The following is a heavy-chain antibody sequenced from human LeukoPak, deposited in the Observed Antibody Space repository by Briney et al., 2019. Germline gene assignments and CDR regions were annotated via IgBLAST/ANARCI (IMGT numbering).Heavy chain of an antibody. CDR2: INYSGST. J-gene: IGHJ4*02. Sequence: SQTLSLTCTVSGGSINSGGHYWSWIRQHPGKGLEWIGYINYSGSTYYNPSLKSRVTISIDTSKNQFSLKLSSVTAADTAVYYCARDSSTSYHFDFWGQGTLVTVSS. V-gene: IGHV4-31*03. CDR3: ARDSSTSYHFDF. CDR1: GGSINSGGHY. D-gene: IGHD2-2*01.